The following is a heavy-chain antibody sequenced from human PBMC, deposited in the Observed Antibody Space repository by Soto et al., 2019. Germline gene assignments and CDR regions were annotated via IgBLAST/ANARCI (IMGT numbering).Heavy chain of an antibody. J-gene: IGHJ4*02. CDR2: ISSNGGST. V-gene: IGHV3-64*01. CDR1: GFTFSSYA. CDR3: ARYSGQNAVVW. D-gene: IGHD1-26*01. Sequence: PGGSLRLSCAASGFTFSSYAMHWVRQAPGKGLEYVSAISSNGGSTYYANSVKGRFTISRDNSKNTLYLQMDSLRVEDTAVYYCARYSGQNAVVWWGQGTLVTVSS.